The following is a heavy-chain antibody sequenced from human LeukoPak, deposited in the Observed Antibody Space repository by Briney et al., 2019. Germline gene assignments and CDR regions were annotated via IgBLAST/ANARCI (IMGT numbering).Heavy chain of an antibody. CDR3: AAPGGTSNLFHWFDP. Sequence: GGSLRLSCTPSGFTFSSHAMSWVRQAPGKGLEWVSGISGNGAGTYYADSVKGRFTISRDNSKNTLYLQMNSLRAEDTAVYYCAAPGGTSNLFHWFDPWGQGTLVTVSS. CDR2: ISGNGAGT. J-gene: IGHJ5*02. D-gene: IGHD2-2*01. CDR1: GFTFSSHA. V-gene: IGHV3-23*01.